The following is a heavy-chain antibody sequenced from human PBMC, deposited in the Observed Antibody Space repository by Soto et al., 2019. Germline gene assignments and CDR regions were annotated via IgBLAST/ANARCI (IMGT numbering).Heavy chain of an antibody. Sequence: EVQLVESGGGLVQPGGSLRLSCVGSGFTFSSYWMHWVRQVPGKGPVWVSRINSAGSASSYVDFVKGRFTVSRDNAKNTLYLEMNSLSAEDTAVYYCATGGYSYGWGHWGQGTLVTVSS. D-gene: IGHD5-18*01. J-gene: IGHJ1*01. CDR3: ATGGYSYGWGH. V-gene: IGHV3-74*01. CDR2: INSAGSAS. CDR1: GFTFSSYW.